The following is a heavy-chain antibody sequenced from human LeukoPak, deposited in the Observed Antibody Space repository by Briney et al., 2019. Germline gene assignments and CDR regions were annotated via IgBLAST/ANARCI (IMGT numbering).Heavy chain of an antibody. Sequence: ASVKVSCKASGYTFTSYYMHWVRQAPGQGLEWMGIINPSGGSTSYAQKFQGRVTMTRDTSMSTVYMELSSLRSEDTAVYYCAREYGSEDGAFDVWGQGTMVTVSS. CDR1: GYTFTSYY. CDR2: INPSGGST. D-gene: IGHD3-10*01. V-gene: IGHV1-46*01. J-gene: IGHJ3*01. CDR3: AREYGSEDGAFDV.